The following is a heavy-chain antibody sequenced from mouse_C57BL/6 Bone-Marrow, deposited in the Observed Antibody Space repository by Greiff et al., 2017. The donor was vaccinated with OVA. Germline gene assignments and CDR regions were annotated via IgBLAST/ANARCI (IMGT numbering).Heavy chain of an antibody. CDR3: ARDPYYYGSSFYFDY. CDR2: INPGSGGT. V-gene: IGHV1-54*01. D-gene: IGHD1-1*01. CDR1: GYAFTNYL. J-gene: IGHJ2*01. Sequence: QVQLQQSGAELVRPGTSVKVSCKASGYAFTNYLIEWVKQRPGQGLEWIGVINPGSGGTNYNEKFKGKATLTADKSSSTAYMQLSILTSEDSAVYFCARDPYYYGSSFYFDYWGQGTTLTVSS.